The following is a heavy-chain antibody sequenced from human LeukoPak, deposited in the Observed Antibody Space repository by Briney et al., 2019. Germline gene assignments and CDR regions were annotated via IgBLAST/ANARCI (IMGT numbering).Heavy chain of an antibody. J-gene: IGHJ6*03. D-gene: IGHD1-26*01. CDR3: ARDPYSGRYGDYYYYYMDV. CDR1: GFTVSSNS. Sequence: GGSLRLSCTVSGFTVSSNSMSWVRQAPGKGLEWVSFIYTTGNTHNSDSVKGRFTISRDNAKNSLYLQINSLRAEDTAVYYCARDPYSGRYGDYYYYYMDVWGKGTTVTISS. V-gene: IGHV3-53*01. CDR2: IYTTGNT.